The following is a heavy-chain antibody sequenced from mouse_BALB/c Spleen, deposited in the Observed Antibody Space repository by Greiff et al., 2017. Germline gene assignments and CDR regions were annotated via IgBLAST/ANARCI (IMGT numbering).Heavy chain of an antibody. CDR3: TIGDYYYGSSYWYFDV. V-gene: IGHV1-7*01. D-gene: IGHD1-1*01. CDR1: GYTFTSYW. CDR2: INPSTGYT. J-gene: IGHJ1*01. Sequence: QVQLKQSGAELAKPGASVKMSCKASGYTFTSYWMHWVKQRPGQGLEWIGYINPSTGYTEYNQKFKDKATLTADKSSSTAYMQLSSLTSEDSAVYYCTIGDYYYGSSYWYFDVWGAGTTVTVSS.